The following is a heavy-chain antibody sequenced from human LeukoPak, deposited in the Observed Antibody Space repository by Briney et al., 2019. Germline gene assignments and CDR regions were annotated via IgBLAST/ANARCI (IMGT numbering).Heavy chain of an antibody. D-gene: IGHD4-17*01. CDR3: ATHLRYGDYNY. V-gene: IGHV1-2*06. J-gene: IGHJ4*02. CDR1: GYSFTGYY. Sequence: ASVKVSCKASGYSFTGYYMHWVRQAPGQGLEWMGRINPNSGGTNYAQKFQDRVTMTRDTSIRTAYMELRRLKSDDTAVYYCATHLRYGDYNYWGQGTLVTVSS. CDR2: INPNSGGT.